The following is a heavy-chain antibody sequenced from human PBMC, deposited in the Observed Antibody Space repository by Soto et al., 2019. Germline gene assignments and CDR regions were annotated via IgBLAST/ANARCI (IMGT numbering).Heavy chain of an antibody. J-gene: IGHJ4*02. CDR3: ARSTDYSNYFFDY. D-gene: IGHD4-4*01. CDR1: GLTVSSNY. CDR2: IYGGGIT. Sequence: GGSLRLSCAASGLTVSSNYMSWVRQAPGKGLEWVAIIYGGGITDYAGSVKGRFTISRDDSQNTLYLQMNRLRAEDTAAYYCARSTDYSNYFFDYWGQGTLVTVSS. V-gene: IGHV3-66*01.